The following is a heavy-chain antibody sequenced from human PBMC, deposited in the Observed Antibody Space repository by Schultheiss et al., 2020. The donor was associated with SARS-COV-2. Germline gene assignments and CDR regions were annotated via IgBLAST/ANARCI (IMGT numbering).Heavy chain of an antibody. V-gene: IGHV4-59*12. CDR3: ARVRPYCGGDCYSWWFDP. Sequence: SQTLSLTCTVSGGSISSYYWSWIRQPPGKGLEWIGYIYYSGSTYYNPSLKSRVTISVDKSKNQFSLKLSSVTAADTAVYYCARVRPYCGGDCYSWWFDPWGQGTLVTVSS. D-gene: IGHD2-21*01. CDR1: GGSISSYY. CDR2: IYYSGST. J-gene: IGHJ5*02.